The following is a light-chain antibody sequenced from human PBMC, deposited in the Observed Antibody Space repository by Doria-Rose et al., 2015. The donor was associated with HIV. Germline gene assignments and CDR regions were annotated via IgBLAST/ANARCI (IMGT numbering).Light chain of an antibody. J-gene: IGKJ1*01. CDR2: DGS. V-gene: IGKV3-20*01. Sequence: TQSPGTLSLSPGERATLSCRASQSFSSTYLAWYRQKPGQAPSLLIYDGSTRATGIPDRFSASGSVTDFTLTTNRLEPEDFALYYCHQYGTSWTFGQGTKVEI. CDR1: QSFSSTY. CDR3: HQYGTSWT.